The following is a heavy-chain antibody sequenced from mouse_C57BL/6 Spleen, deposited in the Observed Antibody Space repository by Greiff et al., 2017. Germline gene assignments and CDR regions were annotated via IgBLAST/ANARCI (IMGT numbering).Heavy chain of an antibody. Sequence: ESGPGLVKPSQSLSLTCSVTGYSITSGYYWNWIRQFPGNKLEWMGYISYDGSNNYNPSLKNRISITRVTSKNQFFLKLNSVTTEDTATDYCARDGSNYVGAFAYWGQGTLVTVSA. CDR3: ARDGSNYVGAFAY. CDR1: GYSITSGYY. J-gene: IGHJ3*01. CDR2: ISYDGSN. D-gene: IGHD2-5*01. V-gene: IGHV3-6*01.